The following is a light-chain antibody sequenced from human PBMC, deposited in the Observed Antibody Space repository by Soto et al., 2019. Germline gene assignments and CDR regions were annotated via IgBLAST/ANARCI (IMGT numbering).Light chain of an antibody. CDR1: NANIGANYD. CDR2: DYN. CDR3: QSYDSSLTGWV. J-gene: IGLJ1*01. V-gene: IGLV1-40*01. Sequence: QTVLTQPPSVSLAPGHRVTISCAGGNANIGANYDVHWYQQLPGTAPKLLIYDYNKRPSGVPDRFSGSKSGTSASLAITGLQAEDEADYYCQSYDSSLTGWVFGTGTKVTVL.